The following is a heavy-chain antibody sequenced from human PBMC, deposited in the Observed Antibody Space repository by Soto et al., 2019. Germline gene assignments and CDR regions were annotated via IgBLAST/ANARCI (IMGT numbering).Heavy chain of an antibody. Sequence: NPSETLSLTCSVSGGSVRSGNHFWNWIRQPPGRGLEWLGYMYYTGVTNYNPSLKSRVSMSVDTSKDQFSLNLTSLTAADTAVYYCARGGEPLGYYGLDVWGQGNTVTVSS. CDR3: ARGGEPLGYYGLDV. CDR2: MYYTGVT. D-gene: IGHD3-3*01. J-gene: IGHJ6*02. CDR1: GGSVRSGNHF. V-gene: IGHV4-61*01.